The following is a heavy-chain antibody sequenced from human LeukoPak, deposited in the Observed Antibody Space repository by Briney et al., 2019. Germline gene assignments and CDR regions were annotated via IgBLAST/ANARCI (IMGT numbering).Heavy chain of an antibody. J-gene: IGHJ6*03. CDR1: GGSISSGDYY. CDR3: ARVFGRSGQRYYYYMDV. V-gene: IGHV4-30-4*08. D-gene: IGHD3-3*01. Sequence: PSETLSLXCTVSGGSISSGDYYWSWIRQPPEKGPEWIGYIYYSGSTYYNPSLKSRVTISVDTSKNQFSLKLSSVTAADTAVYYCARVFGRSGQRYYYYMDVWGKGTTVTVSS. CDR2: IYYSGST.